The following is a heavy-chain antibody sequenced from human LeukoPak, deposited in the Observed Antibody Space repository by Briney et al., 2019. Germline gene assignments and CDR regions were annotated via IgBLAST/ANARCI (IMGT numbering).Heavy chain of an antibody. CDR3: ARGNYDFWSGYPSGMDV. J-gene: IGHJ6*02. Sequence: PSETLSLTCSVYGGSFRGYYWSWIRQPPGKGLEWIGYIYYSGSTNYNPSLKSRVTISVDTSKNQFSLKLSSVTAADTAVYYCARGNYDFWSGYPSGMDVWGQGTTVTVSS. V-gene: IGHV4-59*01. D-gene: IGHD3-3*01. CDR1: GGSFRGYY. CDR2: IYYSGST.